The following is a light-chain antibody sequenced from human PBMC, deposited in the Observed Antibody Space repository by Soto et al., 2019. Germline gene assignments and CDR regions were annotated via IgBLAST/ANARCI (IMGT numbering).Light chain of an antibody. J-gene: IGKJ1*01. CDR1: ENIGVW. CDR2: KAS. CDR3: QQYLNYSCT. Sequence: DIQMTQTPSTLSAPVGDRVTITCRASENIGVWLAWYQQRPGKASKLLIYKASSLQSGAPSRFSGGGSGTDFILAKNSVPPDDFATHYYQQYLNYSCTFSQGT. V-gene: IGKV1-5*03.